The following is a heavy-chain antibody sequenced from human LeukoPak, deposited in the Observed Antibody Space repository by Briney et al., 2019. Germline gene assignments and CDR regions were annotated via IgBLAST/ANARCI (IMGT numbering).Heavy chain of an antibody. CDR3: ARPASSCTDY. Sequence: SETLSLTCTVSGGSITSGSYYWTWIRQPAWKGLEWIGRIYTSGSTNYNPSLKSRVTISLDTSKNQFSLKLSSVTAADTAVYYCARPASSCTDYWGQGTLVTVSS. V-gene: IGHV4-61*02. CDR1: GGSITSGSYY. D-gene: IGHD2-2*01. CDR2: IYTSGST. J-gene: IGHJ4*02.